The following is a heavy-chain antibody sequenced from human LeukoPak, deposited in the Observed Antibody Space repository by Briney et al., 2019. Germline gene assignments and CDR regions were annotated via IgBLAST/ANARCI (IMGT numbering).Heavy chain of an antibody. D-gene: IGHD3-22*01. CDR3: AREFPYDSSGYYYVDAFDI. CDR1: GYTFTSYG. V-gene: IGHV1-18*01. Sequence: ASVKVSCKASGYTFTSYGISWVRQAPGQGLEWMGCISAYNGNTNYAQKLQGRVTMTTDTSTSTAYMELRSLRSDDTAVYYCAREFPYDSSGYYYVDAFDIWGQGTMVTVSS. J-gene: IGHJ3*02. CDR2: ISAYNGNT.